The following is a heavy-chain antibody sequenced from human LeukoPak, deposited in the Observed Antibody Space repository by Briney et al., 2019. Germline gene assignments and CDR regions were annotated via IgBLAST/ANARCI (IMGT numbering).Heavy chain of an antibody. J-gene: IGHJ3*02. V-gene: IGHV3-48*04. Sequence: GGSLRLSCAASGFTFSSYSMNWVRQAPGKGLEWGSYISSSSSTIYYADSVKVRFTISRDNAKNSLYLQMNSLRAEDTAVYYCARDSSGSYDDAFDIWGQGTMVTVSS. CDR2: ISSSSSTI. CDR1: GFTFSSYS. CDR3: ARDSSGSYDDAFDI. D-gene: IGHD1-26*01.